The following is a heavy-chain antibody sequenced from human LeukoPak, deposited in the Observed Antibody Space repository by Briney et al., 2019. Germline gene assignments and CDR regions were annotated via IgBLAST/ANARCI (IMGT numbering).Heavy chain of an antibody. CDR1: GFTFTNAW. D-gene: IGHD1-26*01. J-gene: IGHJ4*02. V-gene: IGHV3-15*01. Sequence: GGSLRLSCAASGFTFTNAWMTWVRQAPGKGLEWVGQIKSKVSGGTTDYSAIVKGRFTISRDDSQNTLYLQMNSLKTEDTAVYYCAKGAPGGGCFDYWGQGTLVTVSS. CDR2: IKSKVSGGTT. CDR3: AKGAPGGGCFDY.